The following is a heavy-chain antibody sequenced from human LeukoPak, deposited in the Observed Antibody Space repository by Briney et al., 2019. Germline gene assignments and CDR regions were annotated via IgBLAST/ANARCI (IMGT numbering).Heavy chain of an antibody. CDR1: GYMFTNNW. D-gene: IGHD2/OR15-2a*01. Sequence: ASVKVSCKASGYMFTNNWIHWVRQPPGQGLEWRGVINPADSRTFYAQKLQDRVTLTTDMSATSIYMELSSLRSEDTAVYYCARDHSNTRTWWFDPWGQGTLVIVSS. V-gene: IGHV1-46*04. J-gene: IGHJ5*02. CDR3: ARDHSNTRTWWFDP. CDR2: INPADSRT.